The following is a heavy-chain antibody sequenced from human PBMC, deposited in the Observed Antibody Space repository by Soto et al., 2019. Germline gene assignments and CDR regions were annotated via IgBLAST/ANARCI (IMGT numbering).Heavy chain of an antibody. CDR1: GGSISSGGAYY. CDR2: IHYSGST. CDR3: ARSPKGLGNFDY. J-gene: IGHJ4*02. D-gene: IGHD3-10*01. V-gene: IGHV4-30-4*01. Sequence: QVQLQESGPGLVKPSQTLSLTCAVSGGSISSGGAYYWSWIRQSPGKGLEWIAYIHYSGSTYYNSSLKRRVTMSVDTAKNQCSLKVSSVTAADTAVYYWARSPKGLGNFDYWGQGTLVTVSS.